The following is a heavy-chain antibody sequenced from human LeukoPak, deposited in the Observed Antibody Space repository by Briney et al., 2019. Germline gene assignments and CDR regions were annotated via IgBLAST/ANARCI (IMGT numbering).Heavy chain of an antibody. CDR2: ISWDGGST. CDR1: GFTFDDYT. V-gene: IGHV3-43*01. Sequence: GGSLRLSRAASGFTFDDYTMHWVRQAPGKGLEWVSLISWDGGSTYYADSVKGRFTISRDNSKNSLYLQMNSLRTEDTALYYCAKDGRAAAEHYFDYWGQGTLVTVSS. D-gene: IGHD6-13*01. CDR3: AKDGRAAAEHYFDY. J-gene: IGHJ4*02.